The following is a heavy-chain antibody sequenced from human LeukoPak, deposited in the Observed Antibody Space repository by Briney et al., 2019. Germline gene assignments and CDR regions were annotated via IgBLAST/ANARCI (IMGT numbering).Heavy chain of an antibody. CDR2: ISNNGDTM. Sequence: GGSLRLSCAASGFIFSSYEMNWVRQAPGKGLEWVSFISNNGDTMTYVDSVKGRFTISRDNAKNSLYLQMNSLRAEDTAVYYCARWYCSSTNCQSYYYGMDVWGQGTTVTVSS. D-gene: IGHD2-2*01. J-gene: IGHJ6*02. V-gene: IGHV3-48*03. CDR3: ARWYCSSTNCQSYYYGMDV. CDR1: GFIFSSYE.